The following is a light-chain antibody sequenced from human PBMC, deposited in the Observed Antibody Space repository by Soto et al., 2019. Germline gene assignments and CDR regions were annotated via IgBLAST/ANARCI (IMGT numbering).Light chain of an antibody. CDR1: QTIRSNY. CDR2: GAS. CDR3: QQYCSSPWT. J-gene: IGKJ1*01. Sequence: ETVLTQSPGTLSLSPGERATLSCRASQTIRSNYLAWYRQTPGQAPRLLIYGASNMATGIADRFSGSGSGTDFTLIISRLEPEDFALYYCQQYCSSPWTFGQGTKVEIK. V-gene: IGKV3-20*01.